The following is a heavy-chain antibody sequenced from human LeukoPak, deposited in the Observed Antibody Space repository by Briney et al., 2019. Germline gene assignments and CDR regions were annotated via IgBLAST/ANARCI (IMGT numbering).Heavy chain of an antibody. D-gene: IGHD1-26*01. J-gene: IGHJ4*02. CDR1: GFTFDDYG. CDR2: INWNGGST. V-gene: IGHV3-20*04. Sequence: GGSLRLSCAASGFTFDDYGMSWVRQAPGKGLEWVSGINWNGGSTGYADSVKGRFTISRDNAKNSLYLQMNSLRAEDTALYYCARGDKWELLNPGYFDYWGQGTLVTVSS. CDR3: ARGDKWELLNPGYFDY.